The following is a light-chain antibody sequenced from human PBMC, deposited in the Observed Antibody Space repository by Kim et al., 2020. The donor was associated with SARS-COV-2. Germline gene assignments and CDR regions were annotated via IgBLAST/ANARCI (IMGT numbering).Light chain of an antibody. CDR1: QSVSSY. V-gene: IGKV3-11*01. Sequence: EIVLTQSPATLSLSPGERATLSCRASQSVSSYLAWYQQKPGQAPRLLIYDASNRATGIPARFSGSGSGTDFTLTISSLEPEDFAVYYCQRSNWPLTFGGGTKVDIK. J-gene: IGKJ4*01. CDR3: QRSNWPLT. CDR2: DAS.